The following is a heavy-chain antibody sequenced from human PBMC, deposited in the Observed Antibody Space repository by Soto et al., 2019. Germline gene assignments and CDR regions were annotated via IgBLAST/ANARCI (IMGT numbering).Heavy chain of an antibody. J-gene: IGHJ4*02. V-gene: IGHV3-30*04. Sequence: QVQLVESGGGMAQAGTSLRLSCTGSGFTFNSLSLHWVRQGPDKGLEWVAVVSFDGKVTYYADSVKCRFTVSRDISKNTIYLQANSLRPEDTAVYYCAREPYGDSQYFDYWGQGTPVTVSS. D-gene: IGHD2-21*02. CDR1: GFTFNSLS. CDR3: AREPYGDSQYFDY. CDR2: VSFDGKVT.